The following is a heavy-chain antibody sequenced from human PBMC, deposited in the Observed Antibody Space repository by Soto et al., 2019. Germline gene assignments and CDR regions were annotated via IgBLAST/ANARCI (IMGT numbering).Heavy chain of an antibody. V-gene: IGHV3-23*01. Sequence: EVQLLESGGGLVQPGGSLRLSCAASEFTFSSYAMSWVRQSSGKELEWVSGISGSGGSTYDAASVKGRFTISRDNSKNRLHLQMNSLRAEDTAVYYCAKPSQGALCYSGMDVWGQGTTVTVSS. D-gene: IGHD2-21*02. CDR3: AKPSQGALCYSGMDV. CDR1: EFTFSSYA. J-gene: IGHJ6*02. CDR2: ISGSGGST.